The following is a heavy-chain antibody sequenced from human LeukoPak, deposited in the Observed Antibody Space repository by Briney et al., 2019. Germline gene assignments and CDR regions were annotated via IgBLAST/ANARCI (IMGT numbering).Heavy chain of an antibody. D-gene: IGHD2-21*01. V-gene: IGHV3-33*01. CDR1: GFTFSSYG. CDR2: IWYDGSNK. J-gene: IGHJ4*02. Sequence: GGSLRLSCAASGFTFSSYGMHWVRQAPGKGLEWVAVIWYDGSNKYYADSVKGRFTISRDNSKNTLYLQVNSLRAEDTAVYYCARDCDGENYFDYWGQGTLVTVSS. CDR3: ARDCDGENYFDY.